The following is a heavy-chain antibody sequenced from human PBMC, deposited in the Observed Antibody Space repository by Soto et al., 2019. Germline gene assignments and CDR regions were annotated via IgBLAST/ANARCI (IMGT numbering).Heavy chain of an antibody. V-gene: IGHV4-39*01. D-gene: IGHD6-13*01. Sequence: QLQLQESGPGLVKPSETLSLTCTVSGGSISSSSYYWGWIRQPPGKGLEWIGSIYYSGSTYYNPSLKSRVTISVDTYKNQFSLKLSSVTAADTAVYYCARHYTLGIAAAANDAFDIWGQGTMVTISS. CDR1: GGSISSSSYY. CDR2: IYYSGST. J-gene: IGHJ3*02. CDR3: ARHYTLGIAAAANDAFDI.